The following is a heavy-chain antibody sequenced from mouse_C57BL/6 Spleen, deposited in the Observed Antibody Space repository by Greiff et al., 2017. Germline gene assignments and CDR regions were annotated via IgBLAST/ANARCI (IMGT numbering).Heavy chain of an antibody. D-gene: IGHD1-1*01. J-gene: IGHJ2*01. CDR2: IYPRSGNT. V-gene: IGHV1-81*01. CDR3: ARDYGSSQYYFDY. CDR1: GYTFISYG. Sequence: QVQLQQSGAELARPGASVKLSCKASGYTFISYGISWVKQRTGQGLEWIGEIYPRSGNTYYNEKFKGKATLTADKSSSTAYMELRSLTSEDSAVYFCARDYGSSQYYFDYWGQGTTLTVSS.